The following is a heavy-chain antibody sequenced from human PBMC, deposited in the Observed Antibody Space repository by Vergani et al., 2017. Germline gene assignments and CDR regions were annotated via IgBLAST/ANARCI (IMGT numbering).Heavy chain of an antibody. CDR1: GYTFTSYD. J-gene: IGHJ6*03. Sequence: QVQLVQSGAEVKKPGASVKVSCKASGYTFTSYDINWVRQATGQGLEWMGWMNPNSGNTGYAQKFQGRVTMTRNTSISTAYMELSSLRSEDTAVYYCARGRKSKGIRGFYYYMDVWGKGTTGTVSS. CDR3: ARGRKSKGIRGFYYYMDV. D-gene: IGHD1-14*01. V-gene: IGHV1-8*01. CDR2: MNPNSGNT.